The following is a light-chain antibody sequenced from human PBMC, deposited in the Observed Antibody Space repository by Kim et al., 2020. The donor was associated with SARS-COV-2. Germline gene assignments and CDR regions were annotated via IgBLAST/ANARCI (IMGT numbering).Light chain of an antibody. Sequence: DIMMTQSTSSLSASVGDRVTITCHASEDITDYLNWYQHTPGKAPKLLILDASNLETGVPSRFSGSGSGTDFRFTISGLQPEDSATYYCQQYSYLPITFGQGTRLEIK. CDR1: EDITDY. J-gene: IGKJ5*01. CDR3: QQYSYLPIT. CDR2: DAS. V-gene: IGKV1-33*01.